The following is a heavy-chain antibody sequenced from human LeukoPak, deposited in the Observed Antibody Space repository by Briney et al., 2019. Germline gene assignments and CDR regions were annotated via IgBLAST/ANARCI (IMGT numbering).Heavy chain of an antibody. Sequence: ASVKVSCKVSGYTLTELSMHWVRQAPGKGLEWMGGFDPEDGETIYAQKFQGRVTMTEDTSTDTAYMELSSLRSEDTAVYYCARAYYYGSGSDSGYYGMDVWGQGTTVTVSS. CDR3: ARAYYYGSGSDSGYYGMDV. J-gene: IGHJ6*02. CDR1: GYTLTELS. V-gene: IGHV1-24*01. D-gene: IGHD3-10*01. CDR2: FDPEDGET.